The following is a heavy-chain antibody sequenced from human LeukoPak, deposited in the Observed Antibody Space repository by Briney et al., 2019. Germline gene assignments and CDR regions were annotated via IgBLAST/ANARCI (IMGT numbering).Heavy chain of an antibody. CDR3: AKTPKNYDSSGGGGFDY. CDR1: GFTFRGDD. CDR2: VNPSGGT. D-gene: IGHD3-22*01. V-gene: IGHV3-23*01. J-gene: IGHJ4*02. Sequence: PGGSLRLSCAASGFTFRGDDMTWVCQAPGRGLEWVSSVNPSGGTYYADSVKGRFTISRDNSKNTLYLQMNSLRAEDTAIYYCAKTPKNYDSSGGGGFDYLGQGTLVTVS.